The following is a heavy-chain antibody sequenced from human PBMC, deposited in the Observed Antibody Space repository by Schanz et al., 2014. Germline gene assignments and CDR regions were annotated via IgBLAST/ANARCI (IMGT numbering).Heavy chain of an antibody. Sequence: EVQLVQSGGGLVQPGGSLRLSCAASGFTFGDYAMTWVRQAPGKGLEWVSAINTGVNTYYADSVKGRFTISGDSSKYTVYLQMNSLRADDTAVYYCAKGPYYYYYMDVWGNGTTVTVSS. J-gene: IGHJ6*03. V-gene: IGHV3-23*04. CDR2: INTGVNT. CDR1: GFTFGDYA. CDR3: AKGPYYYYYMDV.